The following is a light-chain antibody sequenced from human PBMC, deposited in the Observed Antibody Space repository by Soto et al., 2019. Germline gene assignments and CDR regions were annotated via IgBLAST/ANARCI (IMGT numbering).Light chain of an antibody. V-gene: IGLV7-46*01. Sequence: QAVVTQEPSLTVSPGGTVTLTCGSSTGTVTSGHYPYWFQQKPGQAPRTLIYDTVKKHSWTPARFSGSLLGGKAALTLSGAQPEDEADYYCLLSYNRTYVFGPGTKVTVL. CDR2: DTV. CDR1: TGTVTSGHY. J-gene: IGLJ1*01. CDR3: LLSYNRTYV.